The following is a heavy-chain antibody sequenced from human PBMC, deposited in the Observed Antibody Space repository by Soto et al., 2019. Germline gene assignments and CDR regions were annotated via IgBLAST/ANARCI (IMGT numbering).Heavy chain of an antibody. CDR3: ATSIHDYSNYRFDY. CDR2: ISGSGGSK. Sequence: GGSLRLSCAASGFTFSSYPMSWVRQAPGKGLEWVSAISGSGGSKYYADSVKGRFTISRDNSKNTLYLQMNSLRAEDTAVYYCATSIHDYSNYRFDYWGQGTLVTVSS. D-gene: IGHD4-4*01. CDR1: GFTFSSYP. J-gene: IGHJ4*02. V-gene: IGHV3-23*01.